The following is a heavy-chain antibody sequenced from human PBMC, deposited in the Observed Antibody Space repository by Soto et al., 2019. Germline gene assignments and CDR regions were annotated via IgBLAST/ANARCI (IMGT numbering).Heavy chain of an antibody. Sequence: QVQLQQWGAGLLKPSETLSLTCAVYGGSFSGYYWSWIRQPPGKGLAWIGEINHSGSTNYNPSLKSRATISVDTSKNQFSLKLSSVTAADTAVYYCARGHIVGATLFDYWGQGTLVTVSS. CDR2: INHSGST. CDR1: GGSFSGYY. D-gene: IGHD1-26*01. V-gene: IGHV4-34*01. CDR3: ARGHIVGATLFDY. J-gene: IGHJ4*02.